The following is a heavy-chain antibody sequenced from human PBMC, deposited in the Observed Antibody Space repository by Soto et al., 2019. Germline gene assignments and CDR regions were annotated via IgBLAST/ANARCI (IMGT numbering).Heavy chain of an antibody. CDR2: VRNKGNSYET. J-gene: IGHJ4*02. D-gene: IGHD6-13*01. CDR3: ARCSGMQCIATSAITY. Sequence: GGSLRLSCAASGFTFSGSAMHWVRQASGKGLEWVGRVRNKGNSYETAFAASVKGRFTISRDNAKNLLYLQMNSLRVEDTAMYYCARCSGMQCIATSAITYWGQGTLVTVSS. CDR1: GFTFSGSA. V-gene: IGHV3-73*01.